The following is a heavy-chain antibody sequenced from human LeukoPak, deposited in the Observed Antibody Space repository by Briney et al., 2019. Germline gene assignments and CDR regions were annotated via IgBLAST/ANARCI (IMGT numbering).Heavy chain of an antibody. D-gene: IGHD1-1*01. V-gene: IGHV3-30-3*01. J-gene: IGHJ4*02. CDR3: AKEGTGIHFDY. CDR1: GFTFSSNA. Sequence: PGGSLRLSCAASGFTFSSNAIHWVRQAPGKGLEWVAEISYDGGNTYYADSVKGRFTISRDNSKNTLDLQMNSLRAEDTAVYYCAKEGTGIHFDYWGQGTLVTVSS. CDR2: ISYDGGNT.